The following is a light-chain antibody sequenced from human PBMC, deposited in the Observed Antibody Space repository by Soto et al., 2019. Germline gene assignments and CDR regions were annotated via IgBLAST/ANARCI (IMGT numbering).Light chain of an antibody. Sequence: DIPMTQSPSTLSAAVGDRVTITCRARLRISAWLAWYQQKPGKAPNLLIYDVSTLDSGVPSRFSGSASGTEFTLTISILESDDFATYYCQQYPRYSTFGYWTRLDIK. J-gene: IGKJ1*01. V-gene: IGKV1-5*01. CDR2: DVS. CDR3: QQYPRYST. CDR1: LRISAW.